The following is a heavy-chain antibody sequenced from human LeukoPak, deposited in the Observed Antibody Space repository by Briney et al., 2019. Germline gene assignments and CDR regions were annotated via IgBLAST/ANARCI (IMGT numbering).Heavy chain of an antibody. CDR2: LSYDANE. J-gene: IGHJ1*01. Sequence: GSSLRLSCAASGFTFSSYAMHWVRQAPGKGLDLEWVTVLSYDANEYYADSVKGRSTISRDNAKNSLYLQMNTLRAEDTAVYYCVRDGAVVTSGSYPWRYFQYWGQGTLVTVSS. CDR1: GFTFSSYA. CDR3: VRDGAVVTSGSYPWRYFQY. D-gene: IGHD3-10*01. V-gene: IGHV3-30-3*01.